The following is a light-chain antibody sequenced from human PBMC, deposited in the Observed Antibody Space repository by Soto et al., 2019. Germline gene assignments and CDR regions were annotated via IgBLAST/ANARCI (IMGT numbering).Light chain of an antibody. V-gene: IGKV1-5*02. CDR1: QSISSW. CDR3: QQYNSYSIT. Sequence: DIQMTQSPSTLSASVGDRVTIICRASQSISSWLAWYQQKPGKAPKLLIYDASSLESGVPSRFSGSGSGTEFTLTISSLQPDDFATYYCQQYNSYSITFGGGTKVEIK. J-gene: IGKJ4*01. CDR2: DAS.